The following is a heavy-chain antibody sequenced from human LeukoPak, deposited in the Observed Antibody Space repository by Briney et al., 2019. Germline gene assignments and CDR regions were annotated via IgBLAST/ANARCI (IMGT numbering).Heavy chain of an antibody. CDR1: GFTFSSYG. J-gene: IGHJ6*03. CDR3: AKDGNSGYDYCYYMDV. CDR2: ISYDGSNK. D-gene: IGHD5-12*01. Sequence: GGSLRLSCAASGFTFSSYGMHWVRQAPGKGLEWVAVISYDGSNKYYADSVKGRFTISRDNSKNTLYLQMNSLRAEDTAVYYCAKDGNSGYDYCYYMDVWGKGTTVTVSS. V-gene: IGHV3-30*18.